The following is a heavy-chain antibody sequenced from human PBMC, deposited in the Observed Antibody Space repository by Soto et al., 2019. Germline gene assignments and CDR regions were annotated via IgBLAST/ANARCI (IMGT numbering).Heavy chain of an antibody. CDR3: AGVPGYCSSTSCYVGGSFDY. Sequence: QVQLVQSGAEVKKPGASVKVSCKASGYTFTGYYMHWVRQAPGQGLEWMGWINPNSGGTNYAQKFQGRVTMNRDTSSSTAYMELSRLRSDDTAVYYCAGVPGYCSSTSCYVGGSFDYWGQGTLVTVSS. J-gene: IGHJ4*02. CDR1: GYTFTGYY. V-gene: IGHV1-2*02. D-gene: IGHD2-2*01. CDR2: INPNSGGT.